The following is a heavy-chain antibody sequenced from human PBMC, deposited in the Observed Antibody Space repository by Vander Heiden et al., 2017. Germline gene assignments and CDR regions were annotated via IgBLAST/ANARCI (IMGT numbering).Heavy chain of an antibody. V-gene: IGHV3-33*01. CDR1: GFDCSNVG. D-gene: IGHD2-15*01. CDR3: ARNQCGGGSCYSGY. CDR2: ILVDSSNK. Sequence: QVPRGVSGRGAAEPGRSPRLSCAACGFDCSNVGMPWFRQAPCKGLELVALILVDSSNKYYTDSVRVRFTISRDNSNNTLYLQMSSLRAEDTAVYYCARNQCGGGSCYSGYWGQGTLVTVSA. J-gene: IGHJ4*02.